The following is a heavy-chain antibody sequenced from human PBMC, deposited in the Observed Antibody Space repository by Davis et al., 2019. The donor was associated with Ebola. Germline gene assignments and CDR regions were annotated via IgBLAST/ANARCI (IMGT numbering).Heavy chain of an antibody. CDR1: GFIFSNFW. CDR3: AREDLVGAITGAGFYMDY. Sequence: PGGSLRLSCAASGFIFSNFWMSWVRQAPGRGLEWVANIKVDGSETYYVDSVEGRFTISRDNTKNSLYLQMHGLRPEDTAMYYCAREDLVGAITGAGFYMDYWGLGTLVTVSS. CDR2: IKVDGSET. D-gene: IGHD3-16*01. J-gene: IGHJ4*02. V-gene: IGHV3-7*01.